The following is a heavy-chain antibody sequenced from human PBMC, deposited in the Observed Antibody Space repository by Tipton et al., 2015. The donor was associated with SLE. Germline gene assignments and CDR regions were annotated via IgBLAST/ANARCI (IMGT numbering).Heavy chain of an antibody. D-gene: IGHD3-10*01. CDR1: GFTFSSYW. CDR3: AQEYYYGSGSFDH. Sequence: SLRLSCAASGFTFSSYWLSWVRQDPGKGLEGVSAISVSGTATYYAESVKGRFTVSRDNSKNTLYLQMNSLRAADTAVYYCAQEYYYGSGSFDHWGQGTLVTVSS. V-gene: IGHV3-23*01. CDR2: ISVSGTAT. J-gene: IGHJ4*02.